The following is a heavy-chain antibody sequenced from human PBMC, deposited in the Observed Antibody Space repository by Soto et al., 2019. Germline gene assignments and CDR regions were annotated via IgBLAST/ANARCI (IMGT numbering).Heavy chain of an antibody. J-gene: IGHJ6*03. Sequence: QVQLAQSGPELKKPGASLEGSCRASGYTFSNYGISWVRQVPGQGLEWMAWISVKNVDTSFAQKFQGRLSATTDTYTSTDYLNLRSLTTDDSAVYLSARATSLSTPNYRIYCYMDIVGKATAVTVSS. V-gene: IGHV1-18*01. CDR1: GYTFSNYG. CDR3: ARATSLSTPNYRIYCYMDI. D-gene: IGHD2-2*01. CDR2: ISVKNVDT.